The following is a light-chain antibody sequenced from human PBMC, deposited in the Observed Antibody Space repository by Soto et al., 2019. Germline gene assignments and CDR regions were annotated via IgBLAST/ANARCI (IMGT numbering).Light chain of an antibody. CDR1: SSNIGSGT. Sequence: QSVLTQPPSVSGTPGQRVTISCSGGSSNIGSGTVNWYQQLPGTAPKLLIYNNNQRPSGFPDRFSGSKSGTSGSLAISGLQSEDEADYYCASWDDSLTGLYVFGTGTKVTVL. V-gene: IGLV1-44*01. J-gene: IGLJ1*01. CDR2: NNN. CDR3: ASWDDSLTGLYV.